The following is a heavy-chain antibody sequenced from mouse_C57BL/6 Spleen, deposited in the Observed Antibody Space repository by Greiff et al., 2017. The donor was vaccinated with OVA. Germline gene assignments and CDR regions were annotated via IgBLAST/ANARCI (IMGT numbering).Heavy chain of an antibody. V-gene: IGHV8-12*01. CDR2: IYWDDDK. Sequence: QVTLKESGPGILQSSQTLSLTCSFSGFSLSTSGMGVSWIRQPSGKGLEWLAHIYWDDDKRYNPSLKSRLTISTDTSRNQVFLKITSVDTADTATYDYARSRLTGTGFDYWGQGTTLTVSS. CDR1: GFSLSTSGMG. CDR3: ARSRLTGTGFDY. D-gene: IGHD4-1*01. J-gene: IGHJ2*01.